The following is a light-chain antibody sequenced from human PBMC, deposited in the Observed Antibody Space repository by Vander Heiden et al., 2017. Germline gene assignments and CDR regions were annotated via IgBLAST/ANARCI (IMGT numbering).Light chain of an antibody. Sequence: QSALTQPASVSGSPGQSITISCTGTTSDVGHYNLVSWYQQQPGKVPKLIMFEVTKRPSGVSHRFSGSRSAYTASLTISGLQAEDEAYYYCCSYADTHLVFGGGTKVTVL. J-gene: IGLJ2*01. CDR3: CSYADTHLV. CDR2: EVT. V-gene: IGLV2-23*02. CDR1: TSDVGHYNL.